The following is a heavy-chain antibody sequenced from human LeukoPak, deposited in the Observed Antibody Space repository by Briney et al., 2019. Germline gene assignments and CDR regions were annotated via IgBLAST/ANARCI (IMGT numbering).Heavy chain of an antibody. Sequence: PGGSLRLSCAASGFTFSDYYMSWIRQAPGKGLEWVSYISSSSSYTNYADSVKGRFTISRDNAKNSLYLQMNSLRAEDTAVYYCARDRVVVAATLSSWVDVWGQGTTVTVSS. CDR1: GFTFSDYY. V-gene: IGHV3-11*06. D-gene: IGHD2-15*01. J-gene: IGHJ6*02. CDR3: ARDRVVVAATLSSWVDV. CDR2: ISSSSSYT.